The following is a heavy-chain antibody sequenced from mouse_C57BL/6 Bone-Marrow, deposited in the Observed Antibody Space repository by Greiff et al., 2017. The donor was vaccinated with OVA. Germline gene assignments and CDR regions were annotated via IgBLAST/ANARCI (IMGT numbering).Heavy chain of an antibody. CDR1: GYTFTSYW. Sequence: QVQLQQPGAELVKPGASVKLSCKASGYTFTSYWMQWVKQRPGQGLEWIGEIDPSDSYTNYNQKFKGKATLTVDTSSSTAYMQLSSLTSEDSAVYYCARTGTYWYCDVWGTGTTVTVSS. V-gene: IGHV1-50*01. J-gene: IGHJ1*03. CDR3: ARTGTYWYCDV. D-gene: IGHD4-1*01. CDR2: IDPSDSYT.